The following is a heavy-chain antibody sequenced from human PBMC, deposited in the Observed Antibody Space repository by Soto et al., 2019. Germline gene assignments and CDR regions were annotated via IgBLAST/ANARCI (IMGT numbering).Heavy chain of an antibody. CDR3: AKGGRQWLVTSDFNY. D-gene: IGHD6-19*01. J-gene: IGHJ4*02. Sequence: VQLVESGGGVVQPGRSLRLSCAASGFTFSDYAMHWVRQAPGKGREWGAVVSHDGRNTHYADSVKGRFTISRDSSKNTVSLEMTSLRAEDTAVYYCAKGGRQWLVTSDFNYWGQGDLVTVSS. CDR1: GFTFSDYA. V-gene: IGHV3-30*18. CDR2: VSHDGRNT.